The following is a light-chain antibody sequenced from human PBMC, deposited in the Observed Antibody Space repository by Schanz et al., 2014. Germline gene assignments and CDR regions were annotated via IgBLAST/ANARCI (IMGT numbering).Light chain of an antibody. V-gene: IGLV2-14*01. Sequence: QSALTQPPSASGSPGQSITISCTGTSSDVVSWYQQHPGKAPKLMIYDVNNRPSGVSNRFSGSKSGNTASLTISGLQTDDEADYYCCAYGDPSGMFGGGTKVTVL. CDR1: SSDV. CDR3: CAYGDPSGM. J-gene: IGLJ3*02. CDR2: DVN.